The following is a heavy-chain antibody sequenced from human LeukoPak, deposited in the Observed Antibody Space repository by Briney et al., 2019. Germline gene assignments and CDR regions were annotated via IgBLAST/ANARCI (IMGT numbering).Heavy chain of an antibody. Sequence: GGSLRLSCAASGFTFSSYAMHWVRQAPGKGLEYFSAISSNGGSTYYANSVKGRFTISRDNSKNTLYLQMGSLRAEDMAVYYCARSAPYCSSTSCYPPNYYYYYMDVWGKGTTVTVSS. J-gene: IGHJ6*03. CDR3: ARSAPYCSSTSCYPPNYYYYYMDV. D-gene: IGHD2-2*01. CDR1: GFTFSSYA. CDR2: ISSNGGST. V-gene: IGHV3-64*01.